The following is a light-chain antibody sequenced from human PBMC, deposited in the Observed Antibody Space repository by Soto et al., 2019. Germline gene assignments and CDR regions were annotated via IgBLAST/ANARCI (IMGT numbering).Light chain of an antibody. CDR2: EVN. CDR3: TSCGGRDNLM. J-gene: IGLJ3*02. Sequence: QSVLTQPPFASGSPGQSVTISCTGTSSDIGAYNYVSWFQQHPGEAPKLIISEVNKRPSGVPDRFSGSKSGNTASLTVSGLQAEDEADYYCTSCGGRDNLMFGGGTKLTVL. V-gene: IGLV2-8*01. CDR1: SSDIGAYNY.